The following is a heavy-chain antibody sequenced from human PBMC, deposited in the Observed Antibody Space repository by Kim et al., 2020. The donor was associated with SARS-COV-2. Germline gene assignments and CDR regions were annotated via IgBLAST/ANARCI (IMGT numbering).Heavy chain of an antibody. J-gene: IGHJ4*02. CDR3: TTHRVVAGLFDY. CDR1: GFTFTNVR. V-gene: IGHV3-15*01. CDR2: INSKIDGETT. Sequence: GESLKISCAVSGFTFTNVRMSWVRQTPGKGLEWVGRINSKIDGETTDYAASVKGRVSISRDEAKNTLYLQMTSLKIEDTAVYYCTTHRVVAGLFDYWGQGTLITVSS. D-gene: IGHD6-19*01.